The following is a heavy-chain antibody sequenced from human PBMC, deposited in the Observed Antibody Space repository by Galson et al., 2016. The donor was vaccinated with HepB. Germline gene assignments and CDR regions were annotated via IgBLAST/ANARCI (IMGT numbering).Heavy chain of an antibody. CDR2: IYWDDDK. Sequence: PALVKPTQTLTLTCTFSGFSLTTDGVGVGWIRQPPGKALEWLALIYWDDDKRYIVSLRSRLSITKDTSKNQVVLTMTKMDPVDTATYFCAHRRLLESYGHIGYFDCWGQGALVTVSS. D-gene: IGHD3-16*01. CDR1: GFSLTTDGVG. J-gene: IGHJ4*02. CDR3: AHRRLLESYGHIGYFDC. V-gene: IGHV2-5*02.